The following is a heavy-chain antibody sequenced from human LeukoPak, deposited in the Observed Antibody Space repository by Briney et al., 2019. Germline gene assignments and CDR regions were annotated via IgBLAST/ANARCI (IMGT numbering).Heavy chain of an antibody. CDR1: GGSISSHY. CDR2: IYYSGIT. CDR3: ARDILNYSYYMDI. V-gene: IGHV4-59*11. J-gene: IGHJ6*03. D-gene: IGHD3-9*01. Sequence: SETLSLTCTVSGGSISSHYWSWLRQPPGNRLEGIGYIYYSGITNYNPSRKSRVTISVDTSKNQFSLKLSSVTAADTAVYYCARDILNYSYYMDIWGKETTVTVSS.